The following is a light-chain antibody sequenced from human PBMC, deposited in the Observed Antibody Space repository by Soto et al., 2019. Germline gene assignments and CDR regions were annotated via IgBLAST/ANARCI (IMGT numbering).Light chain of an antibody. V-gene: IGLV2-14*01. CDR3: SSYTSSSTYV. CDR1: NNVVGGYNY. CDR2: DVS. J-gene: IGLJ1*01. Sequence: QSGLDQPASGSGAPGPAIPIPCTGTNNVVGGYNYVSWYQQHPGKAPKLMIYDVSNRPSGVSNRFSGSKSGNTASLTISGLQAEDEADYYCSSYTSSSTYVFGTGTKVTVL.